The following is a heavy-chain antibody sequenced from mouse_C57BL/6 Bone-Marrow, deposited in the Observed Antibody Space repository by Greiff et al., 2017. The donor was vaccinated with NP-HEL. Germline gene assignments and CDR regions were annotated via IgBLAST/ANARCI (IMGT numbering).Heavy chain of an antibody. CDR2: INPSSGYT. V-gene: IGHV1-4*01. Sequence: VQLVESGAELARPGASVKMSCKASGYTFTSYTMHWVKQRPGQGLEWIGYINPSSGYTKYNQKFKDKATLTADKSSSTAYMQLSSLTSEDSAVYYCARMDYYGRGAMDYWGQGTSVTVSS. D-gene: IGHD1-1*01. CDR1: GYTFTSYT. CDR3: ARMDYYGRGAMDY. J-gene: IGHJ4*01.